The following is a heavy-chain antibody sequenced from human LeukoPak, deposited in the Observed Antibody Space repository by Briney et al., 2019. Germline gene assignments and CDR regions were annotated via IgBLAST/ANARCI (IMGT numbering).Heavy chain of an antibody. CDR3: ARASVVVTAILSYGMDV. J-gene: IGHJ6*02. CDR1: GGSISSSSYY. Sequence: SETLSLTCTVSGGSISSSSYYWGWIRQPPGTGLEWIGSIYYSGSTYYNPSLKSRVTISVDTSKNQFSLKLSSVTAADTAVYYCARASVVVTAILSYGMDVWGQGTTVTVSS. D-gene: IGHD2-21*02. V-gene: IGHV4-39*01. CDR2: IYYSGST.